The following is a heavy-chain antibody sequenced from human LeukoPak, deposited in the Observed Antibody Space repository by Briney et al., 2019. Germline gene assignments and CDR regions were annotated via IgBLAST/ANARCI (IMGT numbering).Heavy chain of an antibody. CDR3: ARDLYLGSGSHNQYYFDY. V-gene: IGHV1-18*01. D-gene: IGHD3-10*01. J-gene: IGHJ4*02. CDR2: LSTYDDGS. Sequence: ASVKVSCKGSGYTFTSCGISWVRQAPGEGLEWMGWLSTYDDGSSYAQKFQGRITLTKDTSTNTAYMELTSLRPDDTAMYYCARDLYLGSGSHNQYYFDYWGQGTLVTVSS. CDR1: GYTFTSCG.